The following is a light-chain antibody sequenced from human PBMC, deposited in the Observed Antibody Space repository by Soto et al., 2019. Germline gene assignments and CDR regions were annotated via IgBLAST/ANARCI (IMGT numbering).Light chain of an antibody. CDR3: QQSCRPPRT. J-gene: IGKJ3*01. CDR1: QNITTF. Sequence: DIHMTQSPSSLSASVGDRVTITCRASQNITTFLNWYQQKPGKAPNLLIYGASTLQSGVPSRFSGSGSGTDFTLTINSLQPEDFVTYSCQQSCRPPRTFGHGTKVDI. V-gene: IGKV1-39*01. CDR2: GAS.